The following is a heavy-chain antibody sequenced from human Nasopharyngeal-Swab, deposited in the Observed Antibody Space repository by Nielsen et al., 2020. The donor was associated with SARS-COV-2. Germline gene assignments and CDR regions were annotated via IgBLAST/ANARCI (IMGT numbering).Heavy chain of an antibody. J-gene: IGHJ4*02. CDR2: VDYDGVRT. V-gene: IGHV3-23*01. CDR1: GFTLSNYV. D-gene: IGHD5-18*01. Sequence: GGSLRLSCAASGFTLSNYVMSWVRQAPGQGLEWVSTVDYDGVRTHYADSVEGRFIISRDNSRNTAYLQIKSLRIEDAAVYYCATWMTAHFDYWGQGTLVT. CDR3: ATWMTAHFDY.